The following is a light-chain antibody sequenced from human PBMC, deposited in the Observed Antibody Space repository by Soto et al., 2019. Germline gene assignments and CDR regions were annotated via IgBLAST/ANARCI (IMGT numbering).Light chain of an antibody. CDR2: GNS. CDR1: SSNIGAGYD. CDR3: QSYDSSLSAHVV. Sequence: QSVLTQPPSVSGAPGQRVTISCTGSSSNIGAGYDVHWYQQLPGTAPKLLVSGNSNRPSGVPDRFSGSKSGTSASLAITGLQAEDEADYYCQSYDSSLSAHVVFCGGTQLTVL. J-gene: IGLJ2*01. V-gene: IGLV1-40*01.